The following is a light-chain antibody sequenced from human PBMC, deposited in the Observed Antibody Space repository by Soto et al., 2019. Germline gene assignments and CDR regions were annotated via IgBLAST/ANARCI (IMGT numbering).Light chain of an antibody. CDR3: QQYDTSPYT. J-gene: IGKJ2*01. V-gene: IGKV3-20*01. Sequence: EVVLTQSPGTLSLSPGERASRSCRASQSIQSSFLAWYQQKPGQAPRLLIYGASSRATDIPDRFSGGGSGTDFTLTVSRLEPEDFAVYYCQQYDTSPYTFGQGTKLEI. CDR1: QSIQSSF. CDR2: GAS.